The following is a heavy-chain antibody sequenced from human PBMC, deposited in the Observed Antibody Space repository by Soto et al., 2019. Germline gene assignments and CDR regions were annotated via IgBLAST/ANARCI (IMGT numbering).Heavy chain of an antibody. CDR2: IDPSDSYT. J-gene: IGHJ6*02. D-gene: IGHD6-6*01. V-gene: IGHV5-10-1*01. CDR1: GYSFTSYW. Sequence: PAESLKISCKGSGYSFTSYWISWVRQMPGKGLEWMGRIDPSDSYTNYSPSFQGHVTISADKSISTAYLQWSSLKASDTAMYYCASGEIAARPGYYGMDVWGQGTTVTVSS. CDR3: ASGEIAARPGYYGMDV.